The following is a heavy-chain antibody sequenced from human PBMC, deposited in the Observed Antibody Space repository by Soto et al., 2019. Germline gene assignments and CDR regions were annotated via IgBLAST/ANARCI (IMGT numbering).Heavy chain of an antibody. CDR3: ARGGHVVVVTAALDY. D-gene: IGHD2-21*02. V-gene: IGHV1-46*01. Sequence: QVQLMQSGAEVKKPGASVKVSCKASGDTFTDYYIHWVRQAPGQGLEWMGTVNPSGGHTTYAQHFRGRCTIPGDTSTSTLYMELTSLTSDDTAIYYCARGGHVVVVTAALDYWGQGTLVTVSS. CDR2: VNPSGGHT. J-gene: IGHJ4*02. CDR1: GDTFTDYY.